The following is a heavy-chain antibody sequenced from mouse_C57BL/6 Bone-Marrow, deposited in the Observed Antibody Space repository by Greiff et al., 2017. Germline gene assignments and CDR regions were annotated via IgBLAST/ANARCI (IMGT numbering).Heavy chain of an antibody. D-gene: IGHD2-3*01. Sequence: QVQLQQPGAELVKPGASVKLSCKASGYTFTSYWMQWVKQRPGQGLELIGEIDPSDSYTNYNQKFKGKATLTVDTSSSTAYMQLSSLTSEDSAVYYCARSGGYYEVWYFDVWGTGTTVTVSS. CDR1: GYTFTSYW. J-gene: IGHJ1*03. V-gene: IGHV1-50*01. CDR2: IDPSDSYT. CDR3: ARSGGYYEVWYFDV.